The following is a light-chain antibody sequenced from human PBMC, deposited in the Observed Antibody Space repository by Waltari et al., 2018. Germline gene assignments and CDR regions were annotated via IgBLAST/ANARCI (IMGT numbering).Light chain of an antibody. CDR1: ASDIGGYDY. Sequence: QTVLKQSPPVSGSPGQSVTIYCTGTASDIGGYDYVSWYHQHPGEAPELCTYDVNRRPSGVSVRFSGSKSGNTASLTISGLQPEDEADYHCSSYAGTHVVFGGGTRLTVL. J-gene: IGLJ7*01. V-gene: IGLV2-11*01. CDR2: DVN. CDR3: SSYAGTHVV.